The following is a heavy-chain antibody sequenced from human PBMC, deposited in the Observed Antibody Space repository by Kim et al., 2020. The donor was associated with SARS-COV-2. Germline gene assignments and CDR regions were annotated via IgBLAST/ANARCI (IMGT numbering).Heavy chain of an antibody. V-gene: IGHV3-13*01. J-gene: IGHJ5*02. CDR1: GFTFSSYD. CDR2: IGTAGDT. D-gene: IGHD3-22*01. CDR3: ARATYYYDSSGYSHWFDP. Sequence: GGSLRLSCAASGFTFSSYDMHWVRQATEKGLEWVSAIGTAGDTYYPGSVKGRFTISRENAKNSLYLQMNSLRAGDTSVYYCARATYYYDSSGYSHWFDPWGQGTLVTVSS.